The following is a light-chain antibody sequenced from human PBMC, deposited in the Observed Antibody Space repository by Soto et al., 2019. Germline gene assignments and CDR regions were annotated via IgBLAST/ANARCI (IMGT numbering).Light chain of an antibody. CDR1: QSIATY. V-gene: IGKV1-39*01. CDR3: RQSYGSPRT. CDR2: VAS. J-gene: IGKJ2*01. Sequence: DIQMTQSPSSLSASIGDRVTITCRASQSIATYINWYQQKPGRAPKLLISVASTLQSGVSSRFSGRGSGTDFTLTISSLQPEDFATYYCRQSYGSPRTFGQGTKLEIK.